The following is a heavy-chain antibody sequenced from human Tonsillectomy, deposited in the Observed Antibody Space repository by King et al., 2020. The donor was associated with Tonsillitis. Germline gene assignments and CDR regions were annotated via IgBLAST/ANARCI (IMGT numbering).Heavy chain of an antibody. J-gene: IGHJ3*01. CDR1: GFSFSTYA. V-gene: IGHV3-23*01. D-gene: IGHD2/OR15-2a*01. CDR3: AKDFYAWGSKAIDV. CDR2: VTESGLRK. Sequence: VQLQESGGNLVQPGGSLRLSCAASGFSFSTYAMNWVRQAPGKGLEWVSTVTESGLRKFYADSVKGRYTISRDNSKNTLYLQMGSLRAEDTAVYYCAKDFYAWGSKAIDVWGQGTVVTVSS.